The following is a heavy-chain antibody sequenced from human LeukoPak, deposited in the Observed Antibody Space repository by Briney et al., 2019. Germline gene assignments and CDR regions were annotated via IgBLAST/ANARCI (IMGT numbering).Heavy chain of an antibody. V-gene: IGHV4-61*02. J-gene: IGHJ3*02. CDR3: ARIDSSGYYGDDAFDI. CDR1: GGSISSGSYY. D-gene: IGHD3-22*01. CDR2: IYTSGST. Sequence: SETLSLTCTVSGGSISSGSYYWSWIRQPAGKGLEWIGRIYTSGSTNYNPSLKSRVTMSVDTSKNQFSLKLSSVTAADTAVYYCARIDSSGYYGDDAFDIWGQGTMVTVSS.